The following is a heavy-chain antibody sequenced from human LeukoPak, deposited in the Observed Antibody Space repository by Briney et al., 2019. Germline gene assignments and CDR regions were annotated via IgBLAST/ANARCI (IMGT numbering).Heavy chain of an antibody. J-gene: IGHJ6*02. Sequence: ASVKVSYKASGGTSSSYAISWVRQAPGQGLEWMGGIIPIFGTANYAQKFQGRVTITADESTSTAYMELSSLRSEDTAVYYCARSPSYGSLYYYYGMDVWGQGTTVTVSS. D-gene: IGHD5-18*01. CDR3: ARSPSYGSLYYYYGMDV. V-gene: IGHV1-69*13. CDR1: GGTSSSYA. CDR2: IIPIFGTA.